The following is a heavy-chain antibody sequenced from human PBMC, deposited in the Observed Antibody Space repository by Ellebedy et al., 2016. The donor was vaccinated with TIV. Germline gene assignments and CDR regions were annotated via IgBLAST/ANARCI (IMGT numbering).Heavy chain of an antibody. CDR1: GFTFSSYA. D-gene: IGHD6-19*01. Sequence: GESLKISCAASGFTFSSYAMSWVRQAPGKGLEWVSAISGSGDTTYYADSVQGRFTISRDNSKTTLDLHMNSLRAEETAVYHCAKGTQWLGRSCFDYWGQGTLVTVSS. V-gene: IGHV3-23*01. J-gene: IGHJ4*02. CDR2: ISGSGDTT. CDR3: AKGTQWLGRSCFDY.